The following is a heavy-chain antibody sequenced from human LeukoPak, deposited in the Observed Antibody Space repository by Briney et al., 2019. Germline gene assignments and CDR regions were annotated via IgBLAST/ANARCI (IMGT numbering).Heavy chain of an antibody. D-gene: IGHD6-19*01. CDR2: IKQDGSEK. J-gene: IGHJ6*03. Sequence: PGGSLRLSCAASGFTFSSYWMSWVRQAPGKGLEWVANIKQDGSEKYYVDSVKGRFTISRDNAKNSLYLQMNSLRAEDTAVYYCAGGSLTVAGYYYYYYMDVWGKGSTVTVSS. V-gene: IGHV3-7*04. CDR3: AGGSLTVAGYYYYYYMDV. CDR1: GFTFSSYW.